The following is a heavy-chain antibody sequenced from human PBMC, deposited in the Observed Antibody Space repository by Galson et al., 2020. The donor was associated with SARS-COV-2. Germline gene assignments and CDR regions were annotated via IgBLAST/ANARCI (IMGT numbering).Heavy chain of an antibody. J-gene: IGHJ4*02. CDR2: ISGSGGRT. CDR3: ASPRQPYYYDSSGMGAFDY. V-gene: IGHV3-23*01. Sequence: GESLKISCAASGFTFSSYAMSWVRQAPGKGLEWVSAISGSGGRTYYADSVKGRFTISRDNSKNTLYLQMNSLRAEDTAVYYCASPRQPYYYDSSGMGAFDYWGQGTLVTVSS. CDR1: GFTFSSYA. D-gene: IGHD3-22*01.